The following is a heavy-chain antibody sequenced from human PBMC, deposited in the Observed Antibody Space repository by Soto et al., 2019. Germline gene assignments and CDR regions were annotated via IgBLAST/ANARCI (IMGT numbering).Heavy chain of an antibody. CDR3: ARADAAAGTGDY. D-gene: IGHD6-13*01. V-gene: IGHV4-39*01. CDR1: GFSISSSSYY. J-gene: IGHJ4*02. CDR2: IYYSGST. Sequence: SETLSLTCTFSGFSISSSSYYWGWIRQPPGKGLEWIGSIYYSGSTYYNPSLKSRVTISVDTSKNQFSLKLSSVTAADTAVYYCARADAAAGTGDYWGQGTLVTVSS.